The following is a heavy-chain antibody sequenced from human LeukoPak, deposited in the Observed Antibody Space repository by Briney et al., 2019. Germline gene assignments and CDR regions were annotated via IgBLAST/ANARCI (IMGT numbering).Heavy chain of an antibody. V-gene: IGHV3-30*02. CDR3: AGSSSGWYGEIWFDP. Sequence: PGGSLRLSCAASGFTFSSYGMHWVRQAPGKGLEWVAFIRYDGSNKYYADSVKGQFTISRDNSKNTLYLQMNSLRAEDTAVYYCAGSSSGWYGEIWFDPWGQGTLVTVSS. CDR2: IRYDGSNK. CDR1: GFTFSSYG. D-gene: IGHD6-19*01. J-gene: IGHJ5*02.